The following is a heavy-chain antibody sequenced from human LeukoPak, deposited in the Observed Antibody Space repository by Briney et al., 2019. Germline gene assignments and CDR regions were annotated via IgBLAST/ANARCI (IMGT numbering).Heavy chain of an antibody. CDR2: ISYDGSNK. Sequence: GGSLRLSCAASGFTFRSYGMHWVRQAPGKGLEWVAVISYDGSNKYYADSVKGRFTISRDNAKNSLYLQMNSLRAEDTAVYYCARDGVAPGIYFDYWGQGTLVTVSS. CDR1: GFTFRSYG. J-gene: IGHJ4*02. CDR3: ARDGVAPGIYFDY. V-gene: IGHV3-30*03. D-gene: IGHD3-3*01.